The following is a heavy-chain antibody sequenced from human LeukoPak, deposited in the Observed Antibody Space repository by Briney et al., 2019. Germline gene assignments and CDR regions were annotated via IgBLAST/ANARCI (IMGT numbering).Heavy chain of an antibody. D-gene: IGHD5-12*01. J-gene: IGHJ3*02. V-gene: IGHV4-30-2*01. CDR3: ARGGPSGYGKLYAFDI. Sequence: SETLSLTCAVSGGSISSGGYSWSWIRQPPGKGLEWIGYTYHSGSTYYNPSLKSRVTISVDRSKNQFSLKLSSVTAADTAVYYCARGGPSGYGKLYAFDIWGQGTMVTVSS. CDR1: GGSISSGGYS. CDR2: TYHSGST.